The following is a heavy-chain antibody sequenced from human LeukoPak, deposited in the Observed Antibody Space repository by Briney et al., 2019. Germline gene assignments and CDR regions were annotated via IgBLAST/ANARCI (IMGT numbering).Heavy chain of an antibody. V-gene: IGHV1-18*01. CDR2: ISAYNGNT. D-gene: IGHD5-18*01. CDR3: ARDRSHEWKQLWHYYYYGMDV. CDR1: GYTFTSYG. J-gene: IGHJ6*02. Sequence: ASVKVSCKASGYTFTSYGISWVRQAPGQGLEWMGWISAYNGNTNYAQKLQGRVTMTTDTSTSTAHMELRSLRSDDTAVYYCARDRSHEWKQLWHYYYYGMDVWGQGTTVTVSS.